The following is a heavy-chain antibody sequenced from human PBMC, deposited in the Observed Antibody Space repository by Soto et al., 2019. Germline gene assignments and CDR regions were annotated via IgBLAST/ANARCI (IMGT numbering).Heavy chain of an antibody. V-gene: IGHV3-30-3*01. J-gene: IGHJ4*02. D-gene: IGHD2-15*01. CDR1: GFTFSSYA. Sequence: VQLVESGGGVVQPGRSLRLSCAASGFTFSSYAMHWVRQAPGKGLEWVAVISYDGSNKYYADSVKGRFTISRDNSKNTLYLQMNSLRAEDTAVYYCARVDCSGGSCSSDYWGQGTLVTVSS. CDR3: ARVDCSGGSCSSDY. CDR2: ISYDGSNK.